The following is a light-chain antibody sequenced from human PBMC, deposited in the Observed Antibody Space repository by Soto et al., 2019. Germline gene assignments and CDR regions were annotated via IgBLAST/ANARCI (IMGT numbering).Light chain of an antibody. CDR3: SSFADGFNVV. J-gene: IGLJ2*01. CDR1: SSDVGGYNY. CDR2: EVF. V-gene: IGLV2-8*01. Sequence: QSVLTQPASVSGSPGQSITISCTGTSSDVGGYNYVSWYQQHPGKAPKLMIYEVFKRPSGIPARFSASKSGNTASLIVSGLQPEDEADYFCSSFADGFNVVFGGGTKVTVL.